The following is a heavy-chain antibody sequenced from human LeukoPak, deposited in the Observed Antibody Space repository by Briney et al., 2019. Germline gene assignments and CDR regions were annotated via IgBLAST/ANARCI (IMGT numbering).Heavy chain of an antibody. V-gene: IGHV3-7*01. D-gene: IGHD5-24*01. Sequence: GGSLRLSCAASGFTFSSYWMSWVRQAPGKGLEWVANIKQDGSEKYYVDSVKGRFTISRDNAKNPLYLQMNSLRAEDTAVYYCARDGGRDSYNRKPFDYWGQGTLVTVSS. J-gene: IGHJ4*02. CDR2: IKQDGSEK. CDR3: ARDGGRDSYNRKPFDY. CDR1: GFTFSSYW.